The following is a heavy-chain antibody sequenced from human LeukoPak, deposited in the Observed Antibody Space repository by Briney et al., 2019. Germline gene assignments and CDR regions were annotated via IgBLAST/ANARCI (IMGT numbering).Heavy chain of an antibody. D-gene: IGHD3-22*01. V-gene: IGHV3-66*01. CDR3: AGEGADSSGYYRRPSEYFQH. CDR2: IYSGGST. J-gene: IGHJ1*01. Sequence: GGSLRLSCAASGFTVSSNYMSWVRQAPGKGLEWVSVIYSGGSTYYADSVKGRFTISRDNSKNTLYLQMNSLRAEDTAVYYCAGEGADSSGYYRRPSEYFQHWGQGTLVTVSS. CDR1: GFTVSSNY.